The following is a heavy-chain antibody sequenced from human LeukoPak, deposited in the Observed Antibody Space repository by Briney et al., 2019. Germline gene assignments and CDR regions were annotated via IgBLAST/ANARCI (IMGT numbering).Heavy chain of an antibody. J-gene: IGHJ4*02. CDR2: VYHTGTT. CDR1: GGSISSYY. D-gene: IGHD1-26*01. CDR3: ARVPWEATGYFFDF. V-gene: IGHV4-59*01. Sequence: SETLSLTCTVSGGSISSYYWSWIRQPPGKGLEWIGYVYHTGTTNYTPSLKSRVSISIDTSKSQFSLNLSSVTAADTAVYYCARVPWEATGYFFDFWGQGKLVAVSS.